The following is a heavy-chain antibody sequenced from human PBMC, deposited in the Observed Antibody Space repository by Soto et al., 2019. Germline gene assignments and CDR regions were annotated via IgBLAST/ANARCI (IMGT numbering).Heavy chain of an antibody. CDR2: LYYSGNT. CDR3: ARSPENYYGSGSYFFDY. V-gene: IGHV4-31*03. J-gene: IGHJ4*02. CDR1: GGSISSRDYY. D-gene: IGHD3-10*01. Sequence: SETMSLTCTISGGSISSRDYYWSWIRPHPGKGLEWIGYLYYSGNTNYNPSLESRVTISVDTSKNQFSLKLSSVTAADTAVYYCARSPENYYGSGSYFFDYWCPGTLVTVSS.